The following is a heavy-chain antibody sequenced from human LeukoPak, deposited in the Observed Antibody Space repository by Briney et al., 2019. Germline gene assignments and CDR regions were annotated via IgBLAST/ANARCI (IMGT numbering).Heavy chain of an antibody. CDR3: ASPIGEVYDRIYY. CDR1: GYSFTNYR. J-gene: IGHJ4*02. V-gene: IGHV5-10-1*01. CDR2: IDPSDSYT. D-gene: IGHD3-9*01. Sequence: GESLKISRTGSGYSFTNYRISWVRQMPGKGLEWMGRIDPSDSYTNYSPSFQGHVTISADKSISTAYLQWSSLQASDTAMYYWASPIGEVYDRIYYWGQGTLVTVSS.